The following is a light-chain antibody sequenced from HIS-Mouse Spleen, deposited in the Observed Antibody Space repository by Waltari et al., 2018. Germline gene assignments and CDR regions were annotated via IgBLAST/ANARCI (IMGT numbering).Light chain of an antibody. CDR2: DTS. CDR1: TGAVTSGHY. Sequence: QAVVTQEPSLTVSPGGTVTLTCGSSTGAVTSGHYPYWFQQKPGQAPRTLMYDTSHKHSWTPARFSGSLLGGKAALTLSGAQPEDEAEYYCLLSYSGARVFGGGTKLTVL. J-gene: IGLJ2*01. V-gene: IGLV7-46*01. CDR3: LLSYSGARV.